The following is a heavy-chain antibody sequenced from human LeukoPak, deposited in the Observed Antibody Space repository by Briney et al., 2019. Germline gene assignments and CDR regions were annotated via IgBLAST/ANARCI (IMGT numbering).Heavy chain of an antibody. CDR2: INAGNGNT. CDR1: GYTFTSYA. D-gene: IGHD3-22*01. CDR3: ARARSSGYHQTPFDY. J-gene: IGHJ4*02. Sequence: ASVKVSCKASGYTFTSYAMHWVRQAPGQRLERMGWINAGNGNTKYSQKFQGRVTITRDTSASTAYMELSSLRSEDTAVYYCARARSSGYHQTPFDYWGQGTLVTVSS. V-gene: IGHV1-3*01.